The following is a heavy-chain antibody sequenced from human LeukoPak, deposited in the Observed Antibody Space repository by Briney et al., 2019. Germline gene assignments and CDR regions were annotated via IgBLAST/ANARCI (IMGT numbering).Heavy chain of an antibody. Sequence: GASVKVSCKATGYTFTSYGISWVRQAPGQGLEWMGWISAYNGNTNYAHKLQGRVTMTPDTSTSTAYMELRSLRSDDTAVYYCARWYSSSWYDNWFDPWGQGTLVTVSS. D-gene: IGHD6-13*01. J-gene: IGHJ5*02. V-gene: IGHV1-18*01. CDR2: ISAYNGNT. CDR3: ARWYSSSWYDNWFDP. CDR1: GYTFTSYG.